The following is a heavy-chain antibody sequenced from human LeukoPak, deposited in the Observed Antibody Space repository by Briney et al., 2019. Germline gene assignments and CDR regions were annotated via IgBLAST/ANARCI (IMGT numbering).Heavy chain of an antibody. D-gene: IGHD3-22*01. V-gene: IGHV4-39*01. CDR2: IYYSGST. J-gene: IGHJ4*02. CDR1: SYW. CDR3: ARHQEYYDSSGYYQNLAFDY. Sequence: SYWMSWIRQPPGKGLEWIGSIYYSGSTYYNPSLKSRVTISVDTSKNQFSLKLSSVTAADTAVYYCARHQEYYDSSGYYQNLAFDYWGQGTLVTVSS.